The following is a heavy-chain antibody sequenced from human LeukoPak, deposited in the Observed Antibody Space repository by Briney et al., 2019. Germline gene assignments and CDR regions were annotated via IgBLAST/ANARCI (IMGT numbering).Heavy chain of an antibody. D-gene: IGHD3-9*01. CDR2: MYYSGST. Sequence: SETLSLTCTVSGGSISTSSYYWGWIRQPPGKGLEWIGSMYYSGSTYYNPSLKSRVTISVDTSKNQLSLKVNSVTAADTAVYYCARHWDITGYHEYFQNWGQGTLVTVSS. CDR3: ARHWDITGYHEYFQN. J-gene: IGHJ1*01. CDR1: GGSISTSSYY. V-gene: IGHV4-39*01.